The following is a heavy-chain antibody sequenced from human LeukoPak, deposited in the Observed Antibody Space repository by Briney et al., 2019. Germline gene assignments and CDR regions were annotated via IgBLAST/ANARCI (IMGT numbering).Heavy chain of an antibody. CDR2: ISGSGGST. J-gene: IGHJ4*02. D-gene: IGHD6-19*01. V-gene: IGHV3-23*01. CDR3: AKYPVAGTLVSGY. CDR1: GFTFSSYA. Sequence: GGSLRLSCAASGFTFSSYAMSWVRQTPGKGLEWVSAISGSGGSTYYADSVKGRFTISRDNSKNTLYLQMNSLRAEDTAVYYCAKYPVAGTLVSGYWGQGTLVTVSS.